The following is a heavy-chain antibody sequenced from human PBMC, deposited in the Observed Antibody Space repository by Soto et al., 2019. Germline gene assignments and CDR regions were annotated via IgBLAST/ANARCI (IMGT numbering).Heavy chain of an antibody. CDR1: GFTFSSYA. J-gene: IGHJ4*02. CDR3: ASLYYYDSSGYYYPVIIDY. D-gene: IGHD3-22*01. CDR2: ISYDGSNK. Sequence: GGSLRLSCAASGFTFSSYAMHWVRQAPGKGLEWVAVISYDGSNKYYADSVKGRFTISRDNSKNTLYLQMNSLRAEDTAVYYCASLYYYDSSGYYYPVIIDYWGQGTLVTVSS. V-gene: IGHV3-30-3*01.